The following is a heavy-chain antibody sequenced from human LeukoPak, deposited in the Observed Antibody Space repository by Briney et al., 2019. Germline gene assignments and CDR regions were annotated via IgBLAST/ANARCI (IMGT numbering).Heavy chain of an antibody. Sequence: GGSLRLSCAASGFTFDDYGMSWVRQAPGKGLEWVSGINWNGGSTGYADSVKGRFTISRDNAKNSLYLQMNSLRAEDTALYYCAGVMVAVSSSSGAGGLDYWGQGTLVTVSS. V-gene: IGHV3-20*04. CDR1: GFTFDDYG. J-gene: IGHJ4*02. CDR2: INWNGGST. CDR3: AGVMVAVSSSSGAGGLDY. D-gene: IGHD6-6*01.